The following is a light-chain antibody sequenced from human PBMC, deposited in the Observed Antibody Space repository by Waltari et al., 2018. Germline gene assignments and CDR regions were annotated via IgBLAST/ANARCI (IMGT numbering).Light chain of an antibody. CDR1: SSDVGGYNC. Sequence: QSALTQPPSASGSPGQSVTISCTGTSSDVGGYNCVSWYQQHPGKAPKPMIYDVSKRPSGVPDRFSGSKSGNTAYLTVSGLQAEDEADYYCNSYAGSNSVLFGAGTKLTVL. CDR3: NSYAGSNSVL. J-gene: IGLJ2*01. CDR2: DVS. V-gene: IGLV2-8*01.